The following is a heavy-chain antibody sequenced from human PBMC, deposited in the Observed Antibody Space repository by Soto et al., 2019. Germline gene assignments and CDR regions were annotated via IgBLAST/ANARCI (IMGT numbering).Heavy chain of an antibody. CDR2: ISSSSSTI. CDR3: ARDTATVTVNAPIDY. CDR1: GFTFSSYS. Sequence: EVQLVESGGGLVQPGGSLRLSCAASGFTFSSYSMNWVRQAPGKGLEWVSYISSSSSTIYYADSVKGRFTISRDNAKNSLYLQMNSLRAGDTAVYYCARDTATVTVNAPIDYWGQGTLVTVSS. V-gene: IGHV3-48*01. J-gene: IGHJ4*02. D-gene: IGHD4-17*01.